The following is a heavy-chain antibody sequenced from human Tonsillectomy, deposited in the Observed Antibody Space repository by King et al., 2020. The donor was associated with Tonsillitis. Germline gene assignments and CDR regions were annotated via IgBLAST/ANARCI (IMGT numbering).Heavy chain of an antibody. J-gene: IGHJ4*02. V-gene: IGHV3-30*18. CDR3: AKDGSSDFDY. CDR2: ISYDGSNK. CDR1: GFTFSSYD. Sequence: VQLVESGGGVVQPGRSLRLSCAASGFTFSSYDMHWVRQAPGKGLEWVAVISYDGSNKYYADSVKGRFTISRDNSKNTLYLQMNSLRAEETAVYYCAKDGSSDFDYWGQGTLVTVSS.